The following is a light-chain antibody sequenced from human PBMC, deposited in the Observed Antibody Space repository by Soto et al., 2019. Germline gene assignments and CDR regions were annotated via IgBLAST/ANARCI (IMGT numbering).Light chain of an antibody. V-gene: IGKV3-11*01. CDR2: DAS. Sequence: EIVMTQSPATLSVSPGESATLSCRASQSVSSYLAWYQQKPGQAPGLLIYDASNRATGIPARFSGSGSGTDFTLTISRLEPEDFAVYYCQQRSSWPDTFGGGTK. CDR1: QSVSSY. J-gene: IGKJ4*01. CDR3: QQRSSWPDT.